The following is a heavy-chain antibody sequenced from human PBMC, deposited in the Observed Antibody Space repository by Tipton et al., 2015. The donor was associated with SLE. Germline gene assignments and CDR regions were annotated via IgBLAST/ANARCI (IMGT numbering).Heavy chain of an antibody. CDR2: IFYTGIT. V-gene: IGHV4-39*01. D-gene: IGHD4-17*01. CDR3: ARGSDGEYVRYFDV. CDR1: GDSISSDTYY. J-gene: IGHJ2*01. Sequence: TLSLTCTVSGDSISSDTYYWGWLRQPPGKGLEWIGSIFYTGITYYNPALKSRITISVDTSKNQFSLKLNSVTAADTAVYYCARGSDGEYVRYFDVWGPGTLVTVSS.